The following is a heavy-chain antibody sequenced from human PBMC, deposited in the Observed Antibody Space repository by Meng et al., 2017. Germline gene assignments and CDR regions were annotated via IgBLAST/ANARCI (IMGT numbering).Heavy chain of an antibody. CDR2: IYTSGST. CDR1: GGSISSGSYY. V-gene: IGHV4-61*02. Sequence: LRLSCTVSGGSISSGSYYWSWIRQPAGKGLEWIGRIYTSGSTNYNPSLKSRVTISVDTSKNQFSLKLSSVTAADTAVYYCARVGWFYDYWGQGTLVTVSS. CDR3: ARVGWFYDY. J-gene: IGHJ4*02. D-gene: IGHD2-15*01.